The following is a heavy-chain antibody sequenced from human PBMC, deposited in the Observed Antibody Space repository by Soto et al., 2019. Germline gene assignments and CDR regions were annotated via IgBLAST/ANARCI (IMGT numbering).Heavy chain of an antibody. V-gene: IGHV3-48*02. CDR3: ARAVTWRLAV. J-gene: IGHJ6*02. Sequence: EVQLVESGGGLVQPGGSLRLSCAASGFTFSLYSMSWVRQAPGKGLEWVSYISRSSTGIHYADSVKGRFTISRDDATNSMHLHMNSLREGDTAVYHCARAVTWRLAVWAQGSTV. CDR1: GFTFSLYS. D-gene: IGHD3-10*01. CDR2: ISRSSTGI.